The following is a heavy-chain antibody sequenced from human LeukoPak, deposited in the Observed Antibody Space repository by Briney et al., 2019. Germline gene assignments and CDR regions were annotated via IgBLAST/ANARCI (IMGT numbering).Heavy chain of an antibody. CDR3: ARVAVAAFNDY. V-gene: IGHV4-34*01. D-gene: IGHD6-19*01. Sequence: SETLSLTCAVYGGSFSGYYWSWIRQPPGKGLEWIGEINHSGSTNYNPSLKSRVTISVDTSKNQFSLKLSSVTAADTAVYYCARVAVAAFNDYWGQGTLVTVSS. CDR1: GGSFSGYY. J-gene: IGHJ4*02. CDR2: INHSGST.